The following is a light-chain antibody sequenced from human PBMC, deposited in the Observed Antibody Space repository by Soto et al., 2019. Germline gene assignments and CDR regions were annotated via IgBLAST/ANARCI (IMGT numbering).Light chain of an antibody. Sequence: QSVLTQPPSVSGAPGQRVTISCTGSGSNIGAGSGVHWYQQLPGTAPKLLIYGNDNRPSGVPDRFSGSKSGTSASLAITGLRADDEADYYCQSYDTSLSGAVFGGGTKLTVL. CDR2: GND. J-gene: IGLJ3*02. CDR3: QSYDTSLSGAV. V-gene: IGLV1-40*01. CDR1: GSNIGAGSG.